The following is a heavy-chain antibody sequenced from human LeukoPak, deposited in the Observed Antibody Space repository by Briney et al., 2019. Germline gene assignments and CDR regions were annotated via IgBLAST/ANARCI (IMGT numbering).Heavy chain of an antibody. CDR3: AIRGGAHIDY. CDR2: ISGSGGST. J-gene: IGHJ4*02. CDR1: GFTFSSYA. D-gene: IGHD3-10*01. V-gene: IGHV3-23*01. Sequence: GGSLRLSCAVSGFTFSSYAMRWVRQAPGKGLEWVSAISGSGGSTYYADSVKGRFTISRDNSKNTLYLQMNSLRAEDTAVYYCAIRGGAHIDYWGQGTLVTVSS.